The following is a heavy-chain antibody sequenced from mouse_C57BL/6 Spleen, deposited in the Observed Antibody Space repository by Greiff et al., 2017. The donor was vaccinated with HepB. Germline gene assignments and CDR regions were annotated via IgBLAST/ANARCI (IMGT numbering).Heavy chain of an antibody. CDR3: TRGNYSNYGLFAY. J-gene: IGHJ3*01. V-gene: IGHV5-9-1*02. D-gene: IGHD2-5*01. CDR1: GFTFSSYA. Sequence: EVKVIESGEGLVKPGGSLKLSCAASGFTFSSYAMSWVRQTPEKRLEWVAYISSGGDYIYYADTVKGRFTISRDNARNTLYLQMSSLKSEDTAMYYCTRGNYSNYGLFAYWGQGTLVTVSA. CDR2: ISSGGDYI.